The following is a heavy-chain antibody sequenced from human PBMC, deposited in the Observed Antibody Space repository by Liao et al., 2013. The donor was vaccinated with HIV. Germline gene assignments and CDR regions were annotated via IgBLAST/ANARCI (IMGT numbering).Heavy chain of an antibody. CDR1: GGSINSISYY. D-gene: IGHD3-3*01. CDR2: IYYSGST. CDR3: ASERLLERLLVWFDP. Sequence: QLQLQESGPGLVKPSETLSLTCTVSGGSINSISYYWGWIRQPPGKGLEWIGSIYYSGSTYYNPSLKSRVTISLDTSKNQFSLKLSSVTAADTAVYYCASERLLERLLVWFDPWGQGTLVTVSS. J-gene: IGHJ5*02. V-gene: IGHV4-39*07.